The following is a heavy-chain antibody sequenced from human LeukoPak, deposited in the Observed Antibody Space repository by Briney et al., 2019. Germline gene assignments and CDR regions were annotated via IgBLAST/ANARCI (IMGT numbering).Heavy chain of an antibody. CDR2: IYYSGST. J-gene: IGHJ5*02. CDR3: ARDRVWWFDP. CDR1: GGSISSYY. D-gene: IGHD6-13*01. V-gene: IGHV4-39*07. Sequence: SETLSLTCTVSGGSISSYYWGWIRQPPGKGLEWIGSIYYSGSTYYNPSLKSRVTISVDTSKNQFSLKLSSVTAADTAVYYCARDRVWWFDPWGQGTLVTVSS.